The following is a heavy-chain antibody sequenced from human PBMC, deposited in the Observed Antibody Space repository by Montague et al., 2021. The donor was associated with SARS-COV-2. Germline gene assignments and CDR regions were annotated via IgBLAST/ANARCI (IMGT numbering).Heavy chain of an antibody. V-gene: IGHV4-34*01. J-gene: IGHJ4*02. CDR2: ISHSVSA. CDR1: GGLFSDYK. Sequence: SETLSLTCAVYGGLFSDYKWTWIRQSLGKGLEWPAQISHSVSANYNPTLKSRFTITVDTAKNQFSLKLPSANVADTAVYYCTRGAPGYWGQGTLVTVSS. CDR3: TRGAPGY.